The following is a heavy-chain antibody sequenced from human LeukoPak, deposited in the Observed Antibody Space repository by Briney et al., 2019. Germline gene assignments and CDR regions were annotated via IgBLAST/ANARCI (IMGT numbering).Heavy chain of an antibody. J-gene: IGHJ4*02. CDR2: ISAYNGNT. V-gene: IGHV1-18*01. CDR1: GYTFTSYG. CDR3: ARVRSLLWFGELYN. D-gene: IGHD3-10*01. Sequence: ASVTVSCKASGYTFTSYGISWVRQAPGQGLEWMGWISAYNGNTNYAQKLQGRVTMTTDTSTSTAYMELRSLRSDDTAVYYCARVRSLLWFGELYNWGQGTLVTVSS.